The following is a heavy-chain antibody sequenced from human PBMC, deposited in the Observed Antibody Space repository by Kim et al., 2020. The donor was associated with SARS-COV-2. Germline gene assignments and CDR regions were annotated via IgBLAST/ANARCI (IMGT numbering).Heavy chain of an antibody. V-gene: IGHV3-48*02. CDR1: GFTFSTYA. CDR2: ISSTRTNI. D-gene: IGHD6-13*01. CDR3: ARDPGGSSWGFDY. Sequence: GGSLRLSCAASGFTFSTYAMNWVRQAPGKGLEWVSYISSTRTNIYYADSVKGRFTISRDNAKNSLYLQMNSLRDEDTAVYYCARDPGGSSWGFDYWGQGTLVTVSS. J-gene: IGHJ4*02.